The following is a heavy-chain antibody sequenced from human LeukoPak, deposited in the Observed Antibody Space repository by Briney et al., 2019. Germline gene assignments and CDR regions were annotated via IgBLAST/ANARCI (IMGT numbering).Heavy chain of an antibody. CDR3: ARGPEWELLGPYFDY. V-gene: IGHV3-7*01. CDR1: EFTFSSYW. CDR2: IKQDGSEK. D-gene: IGHD1-26*01. J-gene: IGHJ4*02. Sequence: GGSLRLSCAASEFTFSSYWMSWVRQAPGKGLEWVANIKQDGSEKSYLDSVKGRFTISRDNAKNSLYLQMNSLRAEDTAVYYCARGPEWELLGPYFDYWGQGTLVTVSS.